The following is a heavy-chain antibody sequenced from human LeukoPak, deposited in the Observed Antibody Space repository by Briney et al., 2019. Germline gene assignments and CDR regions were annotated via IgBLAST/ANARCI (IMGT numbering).Heavy chain of an antibody. Sequence: PSETLSLTCTVSGGSIRSSSSYWGWIRRPPGKGLEWIGSIHYSGSPNYNPSLKSRVTISVDTSKGQFSLKLTSVTAADTAVYYCARPAGYCSTASCYEYFDYWGQGTLVTVSS. CDR1: GGSIRSSSSY. CDR2: IHYSGSP. CDR3: ARPAGYCSTASCYEYFDY. D-gene: IGHD2-2*01. V-gene: IGHV4-39*01. J-gene: IGHJ4*02.